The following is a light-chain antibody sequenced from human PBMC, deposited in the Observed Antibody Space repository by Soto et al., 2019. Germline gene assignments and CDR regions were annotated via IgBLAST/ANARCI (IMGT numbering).Light chain of an antibody. CDR1: SSDVGSYNL. V-gene: IGLV2-23*03. CDR3: CSYAGSSTFPV. Sequence: SALTQPASVSGSPGQSITISCTGTSSDVGSYNLVSWYQQHPGKAPKLMIYEGSKRPSGVSNRFSGSKSGNTASLTISGLQAEDEADYYCCSYAGSSTFPVFGTGTKVTVL. CDR2: EGS. J-gene: IGLJ1*01.